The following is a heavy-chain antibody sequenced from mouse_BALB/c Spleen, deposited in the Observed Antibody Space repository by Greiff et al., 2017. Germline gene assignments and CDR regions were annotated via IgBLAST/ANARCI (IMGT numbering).Heavy chain of an antibody. CDR2: ISSGGSYT. CDR3: AVRLLDYYAMDY. D-gene: IGHD1-1*01. V-gene: IGHV5-6*02. J-gene: IGHJ4*01. CDR1: GFTFSSYG. Sequence: EVMLVESGGDLVKPGGSLKLSCAASGFTFSSYGMSWVRQTPDKRLEWVATISSGGSYTYYPDSVKGRFTISRDNAKNTLYLQMSSLKSEDTAMYYCAVRLLDYYAMDYWGQGTSVTVSS.